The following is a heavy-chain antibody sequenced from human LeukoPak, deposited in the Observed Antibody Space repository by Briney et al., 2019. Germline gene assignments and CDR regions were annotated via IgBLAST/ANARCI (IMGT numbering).Heavy chain of an antibody. Sequence: GGSLRLSCAASGFTFSSYAMHWVRQAPGKGLEWVAVISYDGSNKYYADSVKGRFTISRDNSKNTLYLQMNSLRAEDTAVYYCARAGGGLDYWGQGTLVTVSS. CDR3: ARAGGGLDY. D-gene: IGHD1-14*01. V-gene: IGHV3-30*04. CDR1: GFTFSSYA. J-gene: IGHJ4*02. CDR2: ISYDGSNK.